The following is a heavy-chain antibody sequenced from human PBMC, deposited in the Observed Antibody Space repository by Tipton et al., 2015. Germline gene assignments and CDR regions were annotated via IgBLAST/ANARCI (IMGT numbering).Heavy chain of an antibody. V-gene: IGHV4-39*02. D-gene: IGHD2-8*02. CDR2: VYNSGYFFNSGST. Sequence: TLSLTCTVSGVSIRETTYYWGWIRQPPGKGLEWIGSVYNSGYFFNSGSTYYVPSLKSRATISVDTSRNHFSLKLTSVTAADTAVYYCARATGRCTGDGCGSTSFSSFDNWGQGTLVTVSS. CDR3: ARATGRCTGDGCGSTSFSSFDN. CDR1: GVSIRETTYY. J-gene: IGHJ4*02.